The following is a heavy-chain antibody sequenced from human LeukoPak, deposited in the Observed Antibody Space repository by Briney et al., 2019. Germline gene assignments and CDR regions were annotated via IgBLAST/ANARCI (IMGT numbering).Heavy chain of an antibody. J-gene: IGHJ4*02. Sequence: PSETLSLTCAVSGYSISSGYYWGWIRQPPGKGLEWIGSIYHSGSTYYNPSLKSRVTISVDTSKNQFSLKLSSVTAADTAVYYCARHDNRCSSTSYSPNFDYWGQGTLVTVSS. CDR3: ARHDNRCSSTSYSPNFDY. CDR2: IYHSGST. CDR1: GYSISSGYY. V-gene: IGHV4-38-2*01. D-gene: IGHD2-2*01.